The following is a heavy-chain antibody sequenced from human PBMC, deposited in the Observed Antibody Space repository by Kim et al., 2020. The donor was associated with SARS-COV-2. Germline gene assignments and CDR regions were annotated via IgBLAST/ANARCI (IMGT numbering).Heavy chain of an antibody. CDR2: IWYDGSNK. J-gene: IGHJ3*02. CDR1: GFTFSSYG. V-gene: IGHV3-33*01. Sequence: GGSLRLSCAASGFTFSSYGMHWVRQAPGKGLEWVAVIWYDGSNKYYADSVKGRFTISRDNSKNTLYLQMNSLRAEDTAVYYCAREALWFGELLGAFDIWGQGTMVTVSS. CDR3: AREALWFGELLGAFDI. D-gene: IGHD3-10*01.